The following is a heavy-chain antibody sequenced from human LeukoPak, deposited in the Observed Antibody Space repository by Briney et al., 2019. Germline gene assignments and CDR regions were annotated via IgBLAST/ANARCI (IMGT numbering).Heavy chain of an antibody. CDR1: GFSLTTSGIR. D-gene: IGHD4-17*01. Sequence: SGPALANPTQTLTLTCTFSGFSLTTSGIRVSWIRQPPGKALEWLAHIDWDDDKFYSTSLKTRLTLSKDTSKNQVVLTMTNMDPVDTATYYCARLYGDFYFDYWGQGTLVTVSS. V-gene: IGHV2-70*04. CDR2: IDWDDDK. CDR3: ARLYGDFYFDY. J-gene: IGHJ4*02.